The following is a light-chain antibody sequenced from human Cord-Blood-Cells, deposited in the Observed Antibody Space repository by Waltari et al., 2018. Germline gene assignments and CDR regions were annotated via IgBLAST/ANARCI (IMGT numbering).Light chain of an antibody. J-gene: IGLJ1*01. CDR3: CSYAGSIYV. CDR1: SRDVGGYNY. Sequence: QSALTQPRSVSGSPGQSVTISCTGTSRDVGGYNYVSWYQQHPGKSPKIMIYDVSKRPSGVPDRFSGSKSGNTASLTISGLQAEDEADYYCCSYAGSIYVFGTGTKVTVL. V-gene: IGLV2-11*01. CDR2: DVS.